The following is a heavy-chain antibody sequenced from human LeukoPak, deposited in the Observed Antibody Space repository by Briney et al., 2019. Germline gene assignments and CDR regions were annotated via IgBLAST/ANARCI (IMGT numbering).Heavy chain of an antibody. CDR3: ARDGKGYYYGSGSYISYYYMDV. Sequence: SETLSLTCTVSGGSISSGSYYWSWIRQPAGKGLEWIGRIYTSGSTNYNPSLKSRVTISVDTSKNQFSLKLSSVTAADTAVYYCARDGKGYYYGSGSYISYYYMDVWGKGTTVTISS. J-gene: IGHJ6*03. D-gene: IGHD3-10*01. CDR2: IYTSGST. V-gene: IGHV4-61*02. CDR1: GGSISSGSYY.